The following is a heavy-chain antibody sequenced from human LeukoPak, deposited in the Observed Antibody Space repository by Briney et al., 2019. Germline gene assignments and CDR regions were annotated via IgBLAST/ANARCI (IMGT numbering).Heavy chain of an antibody. D-gene: IGHD3/OR15-3a*01. J-gene: IGHJ6*03. CDR1: GFTFSDYY. CDR2: ISSSGSTI. CDR3: ARVAHGTSYYYYYYMDV. V-gene: IGHV3-11*04. Sequence: PGGSLRLYCAASGFTFSDYYMRWIRQAPGKELEGVSYISSSGSTIYYADSVKGRFTISRDNAKNSLYLQMTSLRAEDTAVYYCARVAHGTSYYYYYYMDVWGKGTTVTVSS.